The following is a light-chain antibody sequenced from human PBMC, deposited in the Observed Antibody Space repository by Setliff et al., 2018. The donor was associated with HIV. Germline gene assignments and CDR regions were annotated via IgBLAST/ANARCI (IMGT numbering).Light chain of an antibody. CDR2: DVS. J-gene: IGLJ2*01. Sequence: QSALTQPASVSGSPGQSITISCTGTSSDVGGYNYVSWYQQHPGKAPKLMIYDVSKRPSGVSNRFSGSKSGNTASLTISGLQSEDEADYYCSSYTTSDTRGFGGGTKGTVL. CDR1: SSDVGGYNY. CDR3: SSYTTSDTRG. V-gene: IGLV2-14*01.